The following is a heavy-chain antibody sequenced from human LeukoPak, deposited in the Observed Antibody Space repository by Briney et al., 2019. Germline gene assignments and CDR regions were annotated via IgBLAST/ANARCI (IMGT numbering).Heavy chain of an antibody. J-gene: IGHJ6*03. CDR2: ISSSSSYI. CDR3: ARVYPLETEFYYYMDV. V-gene: IGHV3-21*01. D-gene: IGHD5-24*01. CDR1: GFTFSSYS. Sequence: GGSLRLSCAASGFTFSSYSMNWVRQAPGKGLEWVSSISSSSSYIYYADSVRGRFTISRDNSKNTLYLQMNSLRAGDTAVYFCARVYPLETEFYYYMDVWGKGTTVTVSS.